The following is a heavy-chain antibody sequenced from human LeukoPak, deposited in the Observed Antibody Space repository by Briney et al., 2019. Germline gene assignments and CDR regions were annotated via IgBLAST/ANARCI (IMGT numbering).Heavy chain of an antibody. V-gene: IGHV3-7*03. CDR3: VTMASNVLHY. CDR1: GFPFNHYW. J-gene: IGHJ4*02. Sequence: GGSLRLSCAASGFPFNHYWMSWIRQAPGKGLEGVANIKPDGTEKYYRDSLKGRFIISNDNAKKSVYLQMNSLRVEDTAVYYCVTMASNVLHYWGQGTLVTVSS. D-gene: IGHD5-24*01. CDR2: IKPDGTEK.